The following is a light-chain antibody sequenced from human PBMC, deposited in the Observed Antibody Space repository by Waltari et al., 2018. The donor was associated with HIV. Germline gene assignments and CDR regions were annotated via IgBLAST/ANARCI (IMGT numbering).Light chain of an antibody. J-gene: IGLJ3*02. V-gene: IGLV2-23*02. CDR3: CSYAGSGTFVV. CDR1: WSDIGSYDL. CDR2: DVN. Sequence: QSALTQPASVSVSPGQSITLSCSGTWSDIGSYDLVSWYQHFPGKAPKRILYDVNERPSGVSPRYSGSKSGNTASLVISGLQSEDEADYYCCSYAGSGTFVVFGGGTRLTV.